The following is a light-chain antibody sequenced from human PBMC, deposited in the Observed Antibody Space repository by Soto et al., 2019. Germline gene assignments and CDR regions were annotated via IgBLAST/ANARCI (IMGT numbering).Light chain of an antibody. CDR1: NSNIGAGYD. J-gene: IGLJ3*02. CDR2: GNN. V-gene: IGLV1-40*01. CDR3: QSHDSSLISWV. Sequence: QSVLTQPPSLSGAPGQRVTISCTGSNSNIGAGYDVHWYQQFPGTAPKLLIYGNNNRPSGVPDRFSVSKSGTSASLAITGLQAEDEADYYCQSHDSSLISWVFGGGTKVTVL.